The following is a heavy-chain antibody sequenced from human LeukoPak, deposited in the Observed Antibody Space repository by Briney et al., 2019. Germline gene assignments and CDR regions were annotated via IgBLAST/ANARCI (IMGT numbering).Heavy chain of an antibody. J-gene: IGHJ1*01. CDR1: GGSISSGSYY. V-gene: IGHV4-61*02. D-gene: IGHD6-19*01. CDR2: IYTSGST. CDR3: ARGDEQWFSRDEYFQH. Sequence: PSETLSLTCTVSGGSISSGSYYWSWIRQPAGKGLEWIGRIYTSGSTNYNPSLKSRVTISVDTSKNQFSLKLSSVTAADTAVYYCARGDEQWFSRDEYFQHWGQGTLVTVSS.